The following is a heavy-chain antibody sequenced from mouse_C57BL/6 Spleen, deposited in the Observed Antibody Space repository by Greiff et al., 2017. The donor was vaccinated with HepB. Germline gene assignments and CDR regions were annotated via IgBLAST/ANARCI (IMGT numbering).Heavy chain of an antibody. CDR2: IRNKANGYTT. CDR1: GFTFTDYY. J-gene: IGHJ1*03. V-gene: IGHV7-3*01. D-gene: IGHD1-1*01. Sequence: EVQLQQSGGGLVQPGGSLSLSCAASGFTFTDYYMSWVRQPPGKALEWLGFIRNKANGYTTEYSASVKGRLTISRDNSQSILYLQMNALRAEDSDTYTWARYRNYYGSSHWYFDVWGTGTTVTVSS. CDR3: ARYRNYYGSSHWYFDV.